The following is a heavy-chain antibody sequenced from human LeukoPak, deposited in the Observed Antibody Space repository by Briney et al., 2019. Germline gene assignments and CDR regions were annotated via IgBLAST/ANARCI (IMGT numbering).Heavy chain of an antibody. V-gene: IGHV1-2*04. Sequence: ASVKVSCKASGYTFTGYYMHWVRQAPGQGLEWIGWINPNSGGTNYAQKFQGWVTMTRDTSISTAYMELSRLRSDDTAVYYCARGLSYCGYDYFDYWGQGTLVTVSS. J-gene: IGHJ4*02. D-gene: IGHD1-26*01. CDR3: ARGLSYCGYDYFDY. CDR1: GYTFTGYY. CDR2: INPNSGGT.